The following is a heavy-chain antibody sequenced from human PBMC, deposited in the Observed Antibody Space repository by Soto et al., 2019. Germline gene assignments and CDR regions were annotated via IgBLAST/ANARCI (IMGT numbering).Heavy chain of an antibody. Sequence: ASVKVSCKASGYTFTSYDIYWARQATGQGLEWMGWMNPNTGNSGYAQKFQCRVTVTSDSTINTVHMERRSLRSEETAADYLARRAETNRWNGFGADKYYVDFWGQGTLVTVSS. CDR1: GYTFTSYD. CDR3: ARRAETNRWNGFGADKYYVDF. V-gene: IGHV1-8*01. CDR2: MNPNTGNS. D-gene: IGHD1-1*01. J-gene: IGHJ4*02.